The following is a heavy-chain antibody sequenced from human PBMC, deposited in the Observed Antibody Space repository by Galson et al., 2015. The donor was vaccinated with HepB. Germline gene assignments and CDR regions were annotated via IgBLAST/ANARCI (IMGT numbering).Heavy chain of an antibody. CDR3: ARGGGNDYYYYYGMDV. D-gene: IGHD3-10*01. CDR1: GYTFTRYG. J-gene: IGHJ6*02. V-gene: IGHV1-18*01. CDR2: ISAYNGNT. Sequence: SVKVSCKASGYTFTRYGISWVRQAPGQGLEWMGWISAYNGNTNYAQKLQGRVTMTTDTSTSTAYMELRSLRSDDTAVYYCARGGGNDYYYYYGMDVWGQGTTVTVSS.